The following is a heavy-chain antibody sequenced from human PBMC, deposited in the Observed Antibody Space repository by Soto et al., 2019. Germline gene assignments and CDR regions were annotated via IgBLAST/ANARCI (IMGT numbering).Heavy chain of an antibody. V-gene: IGHV5-10-1*01. D-gene: IGHD3-9*01. CDR3: ARGILTSYSTDGRFDP. CDR1: GYSFTSYW. J-gene: IGHJ5*02. Sequence: GESLKISCKGSGYSFTSYWISWVRQMPGKGLEWMGRIDPSDSYTNYSPSFQGHVTISADKSISTAYLQWSSLKASDTAMYYCARGILTSYSTDGRFDPWGQGTLVTVSS. CDR2: IDPSDSYT.